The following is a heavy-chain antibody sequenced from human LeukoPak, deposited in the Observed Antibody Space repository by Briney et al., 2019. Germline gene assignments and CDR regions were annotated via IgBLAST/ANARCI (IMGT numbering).Heavy chain of an antibody. Sequence: PSETLSLTCTVSGGSISGYYWSWLRQPPGKGLEWIGEINHSGSTNYNPSLKSRVTISVDTSKNQFSLKLSSVTAADTAVYYCARGPAYLITIFGVVTTPVDYWGQGTLVTVSS. D-gene: IGHD3-3*01. CDR1: GGSISGYY. CDR3: ARGPAYLITIFGVVTTPVDY. CDR2: INHSGST. J-gene: IGHJ4*02. V-gene: IGHV4-34*01.